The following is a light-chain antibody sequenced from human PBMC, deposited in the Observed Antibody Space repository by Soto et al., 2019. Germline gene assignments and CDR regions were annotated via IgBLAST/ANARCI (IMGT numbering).Light chain of an antibody. J-gene: IGKJ5*01. Sequence: IQLTQSPSSLSASVGDRFPITCRASQGINTFLAWYQQKAGKAHKLLIYAASTLQSGVPSRFSGSGSGTDFTLTISSLQSEDFATYYCQQLNSYPITVGQGKRLEIK. CDR1: QGINTF. CDR3: QQLNSYPIT. CDR2: AAS. V-gene: IGKV1-9*01.